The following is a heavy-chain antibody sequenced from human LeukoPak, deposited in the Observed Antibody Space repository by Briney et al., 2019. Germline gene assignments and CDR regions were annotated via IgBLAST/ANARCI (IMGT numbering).Heavy chain of an antibody. CDR2: IDPSDSYT. J-gene: IGHJ4*02. Sequence: GESLKISCKGSGYSFTSYWISWVRQMPGKGLEWMGRIDPSDSYTNYSPSFQGHVTISADKSISTAYLQWSSLKASDTAMYYCASRLNGADEYYFDYWGQGTLITVSS. CDR3: ASRLNGADEYYFDY. V-gene: IGHV5-10-1*01. CDR1: GYSFTSYW. D-gene: IGHD2-8*01.